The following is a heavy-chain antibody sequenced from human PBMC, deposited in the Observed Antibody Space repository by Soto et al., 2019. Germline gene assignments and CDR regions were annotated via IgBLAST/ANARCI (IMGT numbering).Heavy chain of an antibody. Sequence: QVQLVESGGGVVQPGRSLRLSCAASGFTFSSYAMHWVRQAPGKGLEWVAVISYDGSNKYYADSVKGRFTISRDNSKNTLYLQMNSLRAEDTAVYYCARDHNTVTTTHVALFYYYYYGMDVWGQGTTVTVSS. V-gene: IGHV3-30-3*01. CDR2: ISYDGSNK. D-gene: IGHD4-17*01. J-gene: IGHJ6*02. CDR1: GFTFSSYA. CDR3: ARDHNTVTTTHVALFYYYYYGMDV.